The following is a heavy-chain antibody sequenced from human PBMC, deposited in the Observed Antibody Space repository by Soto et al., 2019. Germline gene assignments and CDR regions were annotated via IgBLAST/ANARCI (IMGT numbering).Heavy chain of an antibody. CDR2: MNPNSGRT. J-gene: IGHJ4*02. CDR1: GYTFTDYD. CDR3: STWGRNGWYTGFF. V-gene: IGHV1-8*02. D-gene: IGHD6-19*01. Sequence: QVQLVQSGAEVRKPGASVKVSCKTSGYTFTDYDINWVRQAPGQGLEWVGRMNPNSGRTDYAQKFEGRVTMTRDISISTAYMELSSLGYDDTAVYFCSTWGRNGWYTGFFWGQGTLVTVSS.